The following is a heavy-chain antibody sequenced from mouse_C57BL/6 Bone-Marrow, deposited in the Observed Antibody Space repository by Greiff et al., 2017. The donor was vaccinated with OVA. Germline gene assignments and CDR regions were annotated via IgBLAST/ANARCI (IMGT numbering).Heavy chain of an antibody. V-gene: IGHV1-42*01. Sequence: QQDGQERGKTGAEGKRDWKDAGDSFTGYYMNWVKQSPEKSLEWIGEINPSTGGTTYNQKFKAKATLTVDKSSSTAYMQLKSLTSEDSAVYYCARGDYWGQGTTLTVSS. CDR2: INPSTGGT. J-gene: IGHJ2*01. CDR3: ARGDY. CDR1: GDSFTGYY.